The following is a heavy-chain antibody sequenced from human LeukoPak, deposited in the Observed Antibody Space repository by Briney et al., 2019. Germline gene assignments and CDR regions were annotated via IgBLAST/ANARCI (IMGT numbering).Heavy chain of an antibody. Sequence: ASVKVSCKASGYTFTSYGISWVRQAPGQGLEWMGWISAYNGNTNYAQKLQGRVTMTTDTSTSTAYMELRGLRSDDTAVYYCARVEYYGSGSYYNPYWGQGTLVTVSS. V-gene: IGHV1-18*01. CDR2: ISAYNGNT. D-gene: IGHD3-10*01. J-gene: IGHJ4*02. CDR1: GYTFTSYG. CDR3: ARVEYYGSGSYYNPY.